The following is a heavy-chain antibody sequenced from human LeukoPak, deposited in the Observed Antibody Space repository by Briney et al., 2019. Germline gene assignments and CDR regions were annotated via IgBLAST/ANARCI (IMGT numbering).Heavy chain of an antibody. D-gene: IGHD4-23*01. CDR3: ARADDYGGKGTFDI. V-gene: IGHV3-21*01. CDR2: ISSSSTYI. CDR1: GFTFSSYW. J-gene: IGHJ3*02. Sequence: GGSLRLSCAASGFTFSSYWMHWVRQAPGKGLEWVSSISSSSTYIFYADSVKGRFTISRDNAKNSLSLQMNSLRAEDTAVYYCARADDYGGKGTFDIWGQGTMVTVSS.